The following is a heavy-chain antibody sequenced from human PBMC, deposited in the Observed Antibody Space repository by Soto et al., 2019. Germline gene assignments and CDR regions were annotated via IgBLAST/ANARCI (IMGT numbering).Heavy chain of an antibody. J-gene: IGHJ5*02. Sequence: GGSLRLSCAASGFTFSSYSMNWVRQAPGKGLEWVSYISSSSSTIYYADSVKGRFTISRDNAKNSLYLQMNSLRDEDTAVYYCASCSSSWYRCWFDPWGQGTLVTVSS. D-gene: IGHD6-13*01. CDR2: ISSSSSTI. CDR1: GFTFSSYS. V-gene: IGHV3-48*02. CDR3: ASCSSSWYRCWFDP.